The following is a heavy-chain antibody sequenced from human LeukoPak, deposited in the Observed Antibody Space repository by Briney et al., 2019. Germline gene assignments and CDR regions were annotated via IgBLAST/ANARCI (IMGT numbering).Heavy chain of an antibody. V-gene: IGHV3-21*01. D-gene: IGHD6-13*01. J-gene: IGHJ6*03. CDR3: ARDGKYSSGWYGHYYYYYYMDV. Sequence: GGSLRLSCAASGFTFSSYSMNWVRQAPGKGLEWVSSISSSSSYIYYADSVKGRFTISRDNAKNSLYLQMNSLRAEDTAVYYCARDGKYSSGWYGHYYYYYYMDVWGKGTTVTVSS. CDR2: ISSSSSYI. CDR1: GFTFSSYS.